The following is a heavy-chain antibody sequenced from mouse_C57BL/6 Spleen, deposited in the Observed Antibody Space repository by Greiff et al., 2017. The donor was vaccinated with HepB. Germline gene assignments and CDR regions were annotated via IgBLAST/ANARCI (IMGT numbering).Heavy chain of an antibody. CDR3: AREDGYDVFAY. CDR1: GYTFTDHT. D-gene: IGHD2-2*01. CDR2: IYPRDGST. Sequence: QVQLQQPGAELVKPGASVKLSCKASGYTFTDHTIHWMKQRPEQGLEWIGYIYPRDGSTKYNEKFKGKATLTADKSSSTAYMQLNSLTSEDSAVYFCAREDGYDVFAYWGQGTLVTVSA. J-gene: IGHJ3*01. V-gene: IGHV1-78*01.